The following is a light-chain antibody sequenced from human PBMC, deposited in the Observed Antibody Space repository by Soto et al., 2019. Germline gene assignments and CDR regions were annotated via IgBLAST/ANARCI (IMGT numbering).Light chain of an antibody. J-gene: IGLJ1*01. V-gene: IGLV2-14*01. CDR3: RSYTSSSSKV. CDR2: DVS. CDR1: SSDVGGYNY. Sequence: QSVLTQPASVSGFPGQSITISCTGTSSDVGGYNYVSWYQQHPGKAPKLMIYDVSNRPSGVSNRFSGSKSGNTASLTISGLQAEDEADYYCRSYTSSSSKVFGTGTKVTVL.